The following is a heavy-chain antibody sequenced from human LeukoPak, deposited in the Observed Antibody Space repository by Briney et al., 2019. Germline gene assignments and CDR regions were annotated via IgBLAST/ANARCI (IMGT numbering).Heavy chain of an antibody. CDR3: AKDPIFSGSYGVFDY. D-gene: IGHD1-26*01. J-gene: IGHJ4*02. Sequence: GGSLRLSCAASGFTFTTYAMNWARQAPGKGLEWVSTISGSGGGTFYADSVKGRFTISRDNSKNTLYLQMNSLRAEDTAIYYCAKDPIFSGSYGVFDYWGLGTLVTVSS. CDR1: GFTFTTYA. CDR2: ISGSGGGT. V-gene: IGHV3-23*01.